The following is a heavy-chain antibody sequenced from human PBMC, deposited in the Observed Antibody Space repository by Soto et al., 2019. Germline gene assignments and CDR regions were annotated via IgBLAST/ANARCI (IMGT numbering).Heavy chain of an antibody. Sequence: GASVKVSCKASGYTFTNFGVTWVRRAPGQGLEWMGWISAYTDTPNYAQKFQGRVNMTIDTSTSTAYMDLRSLTSDDTAVYYCARVIPGVEAWFDPWGQGTLVTVSS. D-gene: IGHD2-2*01. J-gene: IGHJ5*02. V-gene: IGHV1-18*01. CDR3: ARVIPGVEAWFDP. CDR1: GYTFTNFG. CDR2: ISAYTDTP.